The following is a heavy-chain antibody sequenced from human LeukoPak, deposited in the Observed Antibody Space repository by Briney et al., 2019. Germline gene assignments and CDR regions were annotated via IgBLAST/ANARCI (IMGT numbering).Heavy chain of an antibody. CDR2: FYTSGST. D-gene: IGHD3-10*01. J-gene: IGHJ4*02. V-gene: IGHV4-61*02. Sequence: SETLSLTCTVSGGSISSGSYYWSWIRQPAGKGLEWIGRFYTSGSTNYNPSLKSRVTMSVDTSKNQFSLKLSSVTAADTAVYYCARWRLNYYGSGSYYKGPGSDYWGQGTLVTVSS. CDR3: ARWRLNYYGSGSYYKGPGSDY. CDR1: GGSISSGSYY.